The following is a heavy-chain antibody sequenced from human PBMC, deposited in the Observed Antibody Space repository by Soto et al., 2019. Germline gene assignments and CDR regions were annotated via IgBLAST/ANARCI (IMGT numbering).Heavy chain of an antibody. CDR2: IIPIFGTA. CDR3: ARDRSIVVVPAAMGVYYYYGMDV. V-gene: IGHV1-69*13. J-gene: IGHJ6*02. Sequence: ASVKVSCKASGGTFSSCAISWVRQAPGQGLEWMGGIIPIFGTANYAQKFQGRVTITADESTSTAYMELSSLRSEDTAVYYCARDRSIVVVPAAMGVYYYYGMDVWGQGTTVIVSS. CDR1: GGTFSSCA. D-gene: IGHD2-2*01.